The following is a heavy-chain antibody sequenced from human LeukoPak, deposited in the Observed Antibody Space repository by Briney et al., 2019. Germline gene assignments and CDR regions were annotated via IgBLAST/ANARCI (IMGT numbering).Heavy chain of an antibody. CDR2: ISRGGST. D-gene: IGHD3-9*01. CDR1: GFTVSSNY. V-gene: IGHV3-53*01. Sequence: GGSLRLSCAASGFTVSSNYMSLVRQAPGKGLEGCSVISRGGSTYYAASVKGRFTISRDNSKNTLYLQMNSLRAEDTAVYYCARNYYDILTGVRNWGQGTLVTVSS. CDR3: ARNYYDILTGVRN. J-gene: IGHJ4*02.